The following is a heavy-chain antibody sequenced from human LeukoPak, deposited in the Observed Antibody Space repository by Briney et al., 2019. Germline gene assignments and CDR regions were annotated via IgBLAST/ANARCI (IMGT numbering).Heavy chain of an antibody. CDR3: ARAYMVRGALGAFDI. J-gene: IGHJ3*02. V-gene: IGHV3-66*01. CDR2: IFSGGST. Sequence: GGSLRLSCTASGITVNSNYMNWVRQAPGKGLEWVSVIFSGGSTYYADSVKGRFTISRDNSKSTVYLQMNNLRAEETAVYYCARAYMVRGALGAFDIWGQGAMVTVSS. CDR1: GITVNSNY. D-gene: IGHD3-10*01.